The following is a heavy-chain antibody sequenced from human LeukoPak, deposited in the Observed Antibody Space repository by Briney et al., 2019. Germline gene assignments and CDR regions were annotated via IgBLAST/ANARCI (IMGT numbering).Heavy chain of an antibody. CDR1: GFIFTSYS. V-gene: IGHV3-23*01. D-gene: IGHD1-26*01. Sequence: GGSLRLSCAASGFIFTSYSMNWVRQAPGKGLEWVSTISGGGGSTYYADSVKGRFTISRDNSKNTLYLQVNSLRAEDTAVYYCAKGGKWDVTPFDYWGQGTLVTVSS. J-gene: IGHJ4*02. CDR2: ISGGGGST. CDR3: AKGGKWDVTPFDY.